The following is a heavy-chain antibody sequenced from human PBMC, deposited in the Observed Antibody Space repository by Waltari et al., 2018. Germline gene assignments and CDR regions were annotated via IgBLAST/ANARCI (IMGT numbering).Heavy chain of an antibody. Sequence: EVQLVESGGGLIQPGGSLRLSCAASGFTVSSNYMGWVRQAPGKGLEWVSVIYSGGSTYYADSVKGRFTISRDNSKNTLYLQMNSLRAEDTAVYYCAREFRGTAAAGYFDYWGQGTLVTVSS. J-gene: IGHJ4*02. V-gene: IGHV3-53*01. CDR1: GFTVSSNY. CDR3: AREFRGTAAAGYFDY. D-gene: IGHD6-13*01. CDR2: IYSGGST.